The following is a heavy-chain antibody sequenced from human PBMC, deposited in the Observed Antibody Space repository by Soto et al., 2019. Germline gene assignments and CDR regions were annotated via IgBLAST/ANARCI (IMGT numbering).Heavy chain of an antibody. CDR2: IKQDGSER. D-gene: IGHD2-2*01. CDR3: ARAAA. Sequence: GGSLRLSCAASGFTFSNFWMSWVRQAPGKGPEWVASIKQDGSERYYVDSAMGRFTISRDNAKNSLYLQMNSLRDEDTAVYYCARAAAWGRGTLVTVS. J-gene: IGHJ5*02. V-gene: IGHV3-7*01. CDR1: GFTFSNFW.